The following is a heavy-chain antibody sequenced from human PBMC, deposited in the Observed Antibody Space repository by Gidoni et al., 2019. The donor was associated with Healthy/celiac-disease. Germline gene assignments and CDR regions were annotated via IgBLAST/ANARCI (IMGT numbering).Heavy chain of an antibody. Sequence: QVQLVQSGAEVKKPGASVQVPCTASGYTFSSLQMHWARQAHGQGLEWMGRINHSGSSTSYAQKCQGRVTMSRDTSTSTGYMELGSLRSEETAVYYCARDIGSSGYRISPPCYDGMDVWGQGTTVNVSS. CDR3: ARDIGSSGYRISPPCYDGMDV. CDR1: GYTFSSLQ. V-gene: IGHV1-46*01. CDR2: INHSGSST. J-gene: IGHJ6*02. D-gene: IGHD3-22*01.